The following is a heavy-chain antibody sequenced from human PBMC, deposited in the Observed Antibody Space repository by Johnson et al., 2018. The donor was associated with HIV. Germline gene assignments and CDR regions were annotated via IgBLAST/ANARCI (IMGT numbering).Heavy chain of an antibody. D-gene: IGHD4-17*01. CDR2: ISWTSGSI. J-gene: IGHJ3*02. V-gene: IGHV3-9*01. CDR3: ARATVDDYGDYDDAFDI. Sequence: VQVLESGGGLVQPGGSLRLSCAASGFTFNSYAMNWVRQAPGKGLEWVSGISWTSGSIGYADSVKGRFTISRDNAKNTLYLHINTLRPEDTAVYYCARATVDDYGDYDDAFDIWGQGTMVTVSS. CDR1: GFTFNSYA.